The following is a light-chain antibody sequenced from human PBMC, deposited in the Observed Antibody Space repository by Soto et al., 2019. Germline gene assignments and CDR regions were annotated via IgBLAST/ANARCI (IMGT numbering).Light chain of an antibody. J-gene: IGLJ1*01. CDR3: SSYAGSNNYV. CDR2: EVT. V-gene: IGLV2-8*01. CDR1: SSDVGGYDF. Sequence: QSALTQPPSASGSPGQSVTISCTGTSSDVGGYDFVSWYQQHPGKVPELILYEVTKRPSGVPDRFSGSKSGNTASLTVSGXQVEDEADYYCSSYAGSNNYVFGTGTKVT.